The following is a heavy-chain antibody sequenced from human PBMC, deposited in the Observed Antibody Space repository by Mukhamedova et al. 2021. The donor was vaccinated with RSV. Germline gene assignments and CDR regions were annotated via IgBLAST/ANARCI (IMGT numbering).Heavy chain of an antibody. D-gene: IGHD2-8*01. J-gene: IGHJ6*02. CDR3: TSIGSCSNGVCYALDWYYGVDV. CDR2: IRGRAYGGTT. V-gene: IGHV3-49*02. Sequence: APGKGLEWVSFIRGRAYGGTTEYAASVKGRFTVSSDDSKRIVFLQMNTLKTEDTAVYYCTSIGSCSNGVCYALDWYYGVDVWGQGT.